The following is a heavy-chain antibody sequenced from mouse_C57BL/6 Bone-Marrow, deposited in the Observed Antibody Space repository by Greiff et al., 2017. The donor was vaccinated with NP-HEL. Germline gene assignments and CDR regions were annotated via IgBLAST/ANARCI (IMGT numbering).Heavy chain of an antibody. J-gene: IGHJ4*01. CDR2: ISSGGSYN. V-gene: IGHV5-6*01. Sequence: EVKLMESGGDLVKPGGSLKLSCAASGFTFSSYGMSWVRQTPDKRLEWVATISSGGSYNYYPDSVKGRFNISRDNAKNTRYLQISSLKSEDTAMYYCARQGEYYAMDYWGQGTSVTVSS. CDR3: ARQGEYYAMDY. CDR1: GFTFSSYG.